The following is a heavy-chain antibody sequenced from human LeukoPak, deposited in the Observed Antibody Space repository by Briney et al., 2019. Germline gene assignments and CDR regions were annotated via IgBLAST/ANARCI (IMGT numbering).Heavy chain of an antibody. CDR3: ARGPITMIVVVVNDNWFDP. Sequence: ASVKVSCMASRYTFTGDDMHWVRQAPGQGLEWMGWINPNSVGTNYAQKFQGRVTMTRDTSISTAYMELSRLRSDDTAVYYCARGPITMIVVVVNDNWFDPWGQGTLVTVSS. CDR1: RYTFTGDD. V-gene: IGHV1-2*02. J-gene: IGHJ5*02. CDR2: INPNSVGT. D-gene: IGHD3-22*01.